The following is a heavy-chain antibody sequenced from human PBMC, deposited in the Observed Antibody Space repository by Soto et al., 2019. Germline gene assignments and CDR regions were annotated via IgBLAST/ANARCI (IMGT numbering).Heavy chain of an antibody. CDR1: GGTFSSYA. D-gene: IGHD5-12*01. V-gene: IGHV1-69*12. J-gene: IGHJ3*02. Sequence: QVQLVQSGAEVKKPGSSVKVSCKASGGTFSSYAISWVRQAPGQGLEWMGGIIPIFGTANYAQKFQGRVTITADESTSTAYMELSSVRSEDTAVYYCARPQGVDTVGEEPSRDAFDIWGQGTMVTVSS. CDR2: IIPIFGTA. CDR3: ARPQGVDTVGEEPSRDAFDI.